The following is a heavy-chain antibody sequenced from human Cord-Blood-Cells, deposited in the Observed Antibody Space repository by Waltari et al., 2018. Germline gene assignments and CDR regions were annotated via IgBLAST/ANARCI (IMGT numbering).Heavy chain of an antibody. CDR2: IKSKTDGGTT. CDR1: GFTFSNAW. J-gene: IGHJ4*02. D-gene: IGHD3-22*01. CDR3: TTDGYDSSGYSY. Sequence: EVQLVESGGGLVKPGGSLRLSCAASGFTFSNAWMRWVRQAPGKGLEWGGRIKSKTDGGTTDYAAPVKGRFTISRDDSKNTLYLQMNSLKTEDTAVYYCTTDGYDSSGYSYWGQGTLVTVSS. V-gene: IGHV3-15*01.